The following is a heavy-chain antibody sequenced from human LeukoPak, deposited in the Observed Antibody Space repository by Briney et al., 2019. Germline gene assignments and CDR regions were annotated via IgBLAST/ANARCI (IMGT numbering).Heavy chain of an antibody. V-gene: IGHV3-53*01. CDR2: IYSGGST. J-gene: IGHJ4*02. D-gene: IGHD6-13*01. CDR3: ARGVAAAGFDY. CDR1: GFTVSSNY. Sequence: PGGSLRLSCSASGFTVSSNYMNWVCQAPGQGLEWVSVIYSGGSTYYADSVKGRFTISRDNSKNTLYLQMNSLRAEDTAVYYCARGVAAAGFDYWGQGTLVTVSS.